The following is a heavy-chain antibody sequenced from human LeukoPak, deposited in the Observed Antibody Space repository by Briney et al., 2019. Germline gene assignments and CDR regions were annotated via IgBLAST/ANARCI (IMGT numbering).Heavy chain of an antibody. J-gene: IGHJ6*02. CDR3: ATDYAGNSLWYYYGLGV. Sequence: GGSLRLSCAASGFTFSYYSMNWVRQAPGKGLEWVSSISSDSRYIYYADSLKGRFTISRDNAKNSLYLQMNSLRAEDTAVYYCATDYAGNSLWYYYGLGVWGQGTTVTVSS. CDR2: ISSDSRYI. V-gene: IGHV3-21*01. D-gene: IGHD4-23*01. CDR1: GFTFSYYS.